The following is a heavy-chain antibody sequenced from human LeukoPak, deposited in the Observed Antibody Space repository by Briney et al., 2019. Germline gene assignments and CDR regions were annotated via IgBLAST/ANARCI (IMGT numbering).Heavy chain of an antibody. CDR3: ARVKLGIGGNFDY. CDR1: GFTFSSYW. CDR2: INSDGSST. Sequence: GGSLRLSCAASGFTFSSYWMHWVRQAPGKGLVWVSRINSDGSSTSYADSVKGRFTISRNNAKNTLYLQMNSLRAEDTAVYYCARVKLGIGGNFDYWGQGTMVTVSS. D-gene: IGHD7-27*01. J-gene: IGHJ4*02. V-gene: IGHV3-74*01.